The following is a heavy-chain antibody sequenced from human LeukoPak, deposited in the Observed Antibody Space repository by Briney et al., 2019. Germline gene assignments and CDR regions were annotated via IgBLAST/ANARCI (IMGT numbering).Heavy chain of an antibody. J-gene: IGHJ5*02. CDR3: ARHVGVNYYGSGSPNWFDP. D-gene: IGHD3-10*01. Sequence: SETLSLTCAVYGGSFSGYYWSWIRQPPGKGLEWIGEINHSGSTNYNPSLKSRVTISVDTSKNQFSLKLSSVTAADTAVYYCARHVGVNYYGSGSPNWFDPWGQGTLVTVSS. V-gene: IGHV4-34*01. CDR1: GGSFSGYY. CDR2: INHSGST.